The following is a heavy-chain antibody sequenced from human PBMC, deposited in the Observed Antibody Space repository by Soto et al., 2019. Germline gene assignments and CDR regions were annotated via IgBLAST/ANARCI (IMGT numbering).Heavy chain of an antibody. CDR1: GFTFSSYA. CDR3: ATARSTSYYYYYMDV. Sequence: GGSLRLSCAASGFTFSSYAMSWVRQAPGKGLEWVSAISGSGGSTYYADSVKGRFTISRDNSKNTLYLQMNSLRAEDTAVYYCATARSTSYYYYYMDVWGKGTTVTVSS. J-gene: IGHJ6*03. D-gene: IGHD2-2*01. V-gene: IGHV3-23*01. CDR2: ISGSGGST.